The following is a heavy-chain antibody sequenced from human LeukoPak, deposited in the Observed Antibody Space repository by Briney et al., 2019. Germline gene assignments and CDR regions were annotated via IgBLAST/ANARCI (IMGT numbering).Heavy chain of an antibody. J-gene: IGHJ2*01. CDR3: ARVPKYFDL. CDR1: SGSFSGFY. CDR2: INHCRST. V-gene: IGHV4-34*01. Sequence: SETLSLTCAVYSGSFSGFYWTWIRQPPGKGLEWIGQINHCRSTHYNPSLKSRVTISVDTSKNQFSLKLSSVTAADTAVYYCARVPKYFDLWGRGTLVTVSS.